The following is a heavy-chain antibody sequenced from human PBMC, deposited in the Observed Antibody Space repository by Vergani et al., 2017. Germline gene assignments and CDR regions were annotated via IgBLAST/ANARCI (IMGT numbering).Heavy chain of an antibody. D-gene: IGHD1-7*01. CDR1: GGSISSGGYY. Sequence: QLQLQESGPGLVKPSQTLSLTCTVSGGSISSGGYYWSWILQHPGKGLEWIGYIYYSGSTYYNPSLKSRVTISVDTSKNQFSLKLSSVTAADTAVYYGARDAALTGTMGDDAVDIWGQGTMVTVSS. V-gene: IGHV4-31*03. J-gene: IGHJ3*02. CDR2: IYYSGST. CDR3: ARDAALTGTMGDDAVDI.